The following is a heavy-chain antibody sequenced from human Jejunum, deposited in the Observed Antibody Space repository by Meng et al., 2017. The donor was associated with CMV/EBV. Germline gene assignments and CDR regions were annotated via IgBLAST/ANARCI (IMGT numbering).Heavy chain of an antibody. D-gene: IGHD3-3*01. CDR2: IYYYRGGT. J-gene: IGHJ4*02. Sequence: SGGSINSGVTFWTWIRQHPGKGLEWIGNIYYYRGGTNYNPSFKIRVTISMDTSKNQFSLKLTSVTAADTAVYYCARLLWSGDVYFDYWGQGTLVTVSS. V-gene: IGHV4-31*02. CDR1: GGSINSGVTF. CDR3: ARLLWSGDVYFDY.